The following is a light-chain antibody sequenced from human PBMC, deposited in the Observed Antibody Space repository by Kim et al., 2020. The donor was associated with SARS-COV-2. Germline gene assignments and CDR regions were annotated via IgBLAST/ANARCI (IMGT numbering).Light chain of an antibody. CDR2: DVT. J-gene: IGLJ1*01. V-gene: IGLV2-14*03. Sequence: QSALTQPASVSGSPGQSITISCTGSSRDVGGYNFVSWYHQHPGKAPKLMIYDVTSRPSGVSNRFSGSKSGNTASLTISGLQTEDEADYYCSSFASSSPFVFGTGTKVTVL. CDR1: SRDVGGYNF. CDR3: SSFASSSPFV.